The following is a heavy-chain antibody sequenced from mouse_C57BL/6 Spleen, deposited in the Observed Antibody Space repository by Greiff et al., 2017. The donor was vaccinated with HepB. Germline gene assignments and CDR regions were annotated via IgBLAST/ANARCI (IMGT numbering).Heavy chain of an antibody. Sequence: EVKVVESGGGLVKPGGSLKLSCAASGFTFSSYAMSWVRQTPEKRLEWVATISDGGSYTYYPDNVKGRFTISRDNAKNNLYLQMSHLKSEDTAMYYCARDKIGDYAMDYWGQGTSVTVSS. J-gene: IGHJ4*01. CDR1: GFTFSSYA. V-gene: IGHV5-4*01. CDR3: ARDKIGDYAMDY. CDR2: ISDGGSYT.